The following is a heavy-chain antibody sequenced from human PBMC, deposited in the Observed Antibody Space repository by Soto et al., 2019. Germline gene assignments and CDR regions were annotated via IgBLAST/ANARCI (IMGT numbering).Heavy chain of an antibody. CDR2: IIPIFGTA. J-gene: IGHJ4*02. CDR1: GGTFSSYA. Sequence: SVKVSCKASGGTFSSYAISWVRQAPGQGLEWMGGIIPIFGTANYAQKFQGRVTITADESTSTAYMELSSLRSEDTAVYYCARTKGSFYCSSTSCYGENYFDYWGQGTLVTVSS. V-gene: IGHV1-69*13. CDR3: ARTKGSFYCSSTSCYGENYFDY. D-gene: IGHD2-2*01.